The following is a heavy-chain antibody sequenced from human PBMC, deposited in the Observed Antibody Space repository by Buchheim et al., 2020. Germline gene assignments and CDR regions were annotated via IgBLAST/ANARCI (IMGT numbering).Heavy chain of an antibody. V-gene: IGHV3-30*18. CDR3: AKDQRLRLGELSFAFDY. J-gene: IGHJ4*02. Sequence: VQLLESGGGLVQPGGSLRLSCAASGFTFDNYAMTWVRQAPGKGLEWVAVISYDGSNKYYADSVKGRFTISRDNSKNTLYLQMNRLRAEDTAVYYCAKDQRLRLGELSFAFDYWGQGTL. CDR1: GFTFDNYA. D-gene: IGHD3-16*02. CDR2: ISYDGSNK.